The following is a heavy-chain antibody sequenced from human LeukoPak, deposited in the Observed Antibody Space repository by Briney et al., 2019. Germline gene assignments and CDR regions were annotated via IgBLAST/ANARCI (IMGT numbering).Heavy chain of an antibody. V-gene: IGHV3-21*01. CDR1: GFTFSSYS. J-gene: IGHJ3*02. CDR3: ARDGDIVVVPAANHDAFDI. Sequence: PGGSLRLSCAASGFTFSSYSMNWVRQAPGKGLEWVSSISSSSSYIYYADSVKGRFTISRDNAKNSLYLQMNSLRAEDTAVYYCARDGDIVVVPAANHDAFDIWGQGTMVTVSS. D-gene: IGHD2-2*01. CDR2: ISSSSSYI.